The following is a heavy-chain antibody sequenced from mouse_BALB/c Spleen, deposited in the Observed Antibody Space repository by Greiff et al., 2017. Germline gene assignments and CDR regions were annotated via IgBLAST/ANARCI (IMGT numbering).Heavy chain of an antibody. Sequence: EVHLVESGGGLVQPGGSLKLSCAASGFTFSSYGMSWVRQTPDKRLELVATINSNGGSTYYPDSVKGRFTISRDNAKNTLYLQMSSLKSEDTAMYYCARDLLWSFAYWGQGTLVTVSA. J-gene: IGHJ3*01. V-gene: IGHV5-6-3*01. CDR1: GFTFSSYG. CDR2: INSNGGST. CDR3: ARDLLWSFAY. D-gene: IGHD2-1*01.